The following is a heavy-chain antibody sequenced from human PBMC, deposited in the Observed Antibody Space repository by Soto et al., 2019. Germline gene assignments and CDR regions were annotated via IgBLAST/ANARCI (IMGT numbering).Heavy chain of an antibody. V-gene: IGHV3-33*06. D-gene: IGHD3-10*01. CDR2: LWCDGSNE. J-gene: IGHJ6*02. CDR1: GFPFSRYD. CDR3: AKVLYASESFDSEEAPYGMDV. Sequence: PGGSLRLSCAASGFPFSRYDMHWVRQAPGKGLEWVAVLWCDGSNEYYADSVQGRFTISRDNSKNTLYLQMDSLRAEDTAVYYCAKVLYASESFDSEEAPYGMDVWGQGTTVTVSS.